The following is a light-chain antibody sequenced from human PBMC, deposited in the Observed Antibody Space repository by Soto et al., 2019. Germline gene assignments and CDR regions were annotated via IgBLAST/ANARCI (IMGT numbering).Light chain of an antibody. CDR2: DVS. CDR1: QSVSSY. Sequence: EIVLTKSPATLSLSPGERATLSCRASQSVSSYLAWYQQKPGQAPRLLIYDVSNRATGIPARFSGSGSGTDFTLTISSLEPEDFAVYCCQQRSNWPRYTFXRGTRVNIK. V-gene: IGKV3-11*01. J-gene: IGKJ3*01. CDR3: QQRSNWPRYT.